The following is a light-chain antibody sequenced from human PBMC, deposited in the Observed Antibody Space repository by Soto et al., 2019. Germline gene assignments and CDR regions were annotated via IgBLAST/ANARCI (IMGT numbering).Light chain of an antibody. J-gene: IGLJ3*02. V-gene: IGLV2-23*01. CDR2: EGS. CDR3: CSYAGSRV. CDR1: SSDVGSYNL. Sequence: SVLTQPASVSGSPGQSITISCTGTSSDVGSYNLVSWYQQHPGKAPKLMIYEGSKRPSGVSNRFSGSKSDNTASLTISGLQAEDEADYYCCSYAGSRVFGGATKLTVL.